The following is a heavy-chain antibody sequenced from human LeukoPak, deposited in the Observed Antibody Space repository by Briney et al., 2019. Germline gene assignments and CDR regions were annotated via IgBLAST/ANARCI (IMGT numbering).Heavy chain of an antibody. D-gene: IGHD3-10*01. J-gene: IGHJ6*03. CDR2: IYWDDDK. CDR1: GFPLSTRGVG. V-gene: IGHV2-5*02. CDR3: TLTRGGGELLTYMDV. Sequence: SGPTLVKPTETLTLTCTFPGFPLSTRGVGVGWIRQPPGKALEWLALIYWDDDKRYNPSLRSRLTITKETSKNQVVLRMTNMDPADAATYYFTLTRGGGELLTYMDVGGNGTTVTVSS.